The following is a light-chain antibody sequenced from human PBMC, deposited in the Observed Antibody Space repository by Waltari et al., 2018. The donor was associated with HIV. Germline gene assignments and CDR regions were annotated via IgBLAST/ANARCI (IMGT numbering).Light chain of an antibody. J-gene: IGLJ3*02. Sequence: QSALTQPASVSGSPGQSITISCTATSSDVGDSKYVSWYQQYPCQAPKLMIYEVNNRPSGVSNCFAGSEACHTASLTISGLQTEDECDYYCSSYTTSSTVVFGGGTKLTVL. CDR3: SSYTTSSTVV. CDR1: SSDVGDSKY. V-gene: IGLV2-14*01. CDR2: EVN.